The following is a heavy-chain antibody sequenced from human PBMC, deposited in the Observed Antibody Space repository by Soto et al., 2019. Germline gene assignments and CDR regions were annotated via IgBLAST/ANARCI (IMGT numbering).Heavy chain of an antibody. CDR1: GYSFTSYL. V-gene: IGHV5-51*01. CDR3: ARLGDRWGLELTRYYYYGMDV. CDR2: IYPGDSDT. D-gene: IGHD1-7*01. Sequence: PGDSLKISCKGSGYSFTSYLIGWVRQMPGKGLEWMGIIYPGDSDTRYSPSFQGQVTISADKSISTAYLQWSSLKASDTAMYYCARLGDRWGLELTRYYYYGMDVWGQGTTVTVSS. J-gene: IGHJ6*02.